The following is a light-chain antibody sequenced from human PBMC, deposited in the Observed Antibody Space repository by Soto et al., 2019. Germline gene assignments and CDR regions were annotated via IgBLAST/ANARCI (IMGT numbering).Light chain of an antibody. CDR2: DAS. J-gene: IGKJ5*01. V-gene: IGKV3D-20*02. Sequence: EIVMTQSPATLSVSPGERATLSCRASQNIRSHYLAWYQQKPGQAPRLLISDASTRAAGIPDRLSGSGSGTDFTLTISRLEPEDFAVYYCQQGVTFGQGTRLEIK. CDR3: QQGVT. CDR1: QNIRSHY.